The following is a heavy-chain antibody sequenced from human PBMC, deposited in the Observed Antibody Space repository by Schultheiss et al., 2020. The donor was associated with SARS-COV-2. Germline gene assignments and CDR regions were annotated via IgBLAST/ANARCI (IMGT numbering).Heavy chain of an antibody. D-gene: IGHD4-23*01. CDR3: VRDRLDYGGNPIPDPFDY. CDR2: ISYDRSNK. V-gene: IGHV3-30*03. J-gene: IGHJ4*02. Sequence: GESLKISCAASGFTFSSYSMNWVRQAPGKGLEWVAVISYDRSNKYYADSVKGRFTISRDNSKNTLYLQMNSLRAEDTALYYCVRDRLDYGGNPIPDPFDYWGLGILVTVSS. CDR1: GFTFSSYS.